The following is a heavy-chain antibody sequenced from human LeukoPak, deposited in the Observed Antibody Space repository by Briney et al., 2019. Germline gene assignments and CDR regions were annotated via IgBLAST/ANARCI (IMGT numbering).Heavy chain of an antibody. J-gene: IGHJ3*02. CDR2: IIPIFGTA. CDR1: GYTFTSYA. V-gene: IGHV1-69*13. D-gene: IGHD6-13*01. Sequence: SVKVSCKASGYTFTSYAISWVRQAPGQGLEWMGGIIPIFGTANYAQKFQGRVTITADESPSTAYMELSSLRSEDTAVYYCAREPQGQQLPDAFDIWGQGTMVTVSS. CDR3: AREPQGQQLPDAFDI.